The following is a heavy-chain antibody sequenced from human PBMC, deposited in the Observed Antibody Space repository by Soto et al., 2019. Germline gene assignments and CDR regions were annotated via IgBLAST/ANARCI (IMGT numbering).Heavy chain of an antibody. D-gene: IGHD3-16*01. V-gene: IGHV4-31*03. J-gene: IGHJ4*02. CDR1: GGSISSGGYY. CDR3: ALRLGDPGRLYFDD. CDR2: IFYSGST. Sequence: QVQLQESGPGLVKPSQTLSLTCTVSGGSISSGGYYWSWIRQHPGKGLEWIGYIFYSGSTYYNPSPKSRVTRSVDTSKNQFSLKLSSVTAADTAVYYCALRLGDPGRLYFDDWGQGTLVTVSS.